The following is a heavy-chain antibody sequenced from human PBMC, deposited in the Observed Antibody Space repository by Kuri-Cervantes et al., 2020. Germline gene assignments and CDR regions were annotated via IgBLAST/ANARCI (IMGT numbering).Heavy chain of an antibody. CDR2: IYHSGST. CDR1: GGSISSSNW. Sequence: GSLRLSCAVSGGSISSSNWWSWVRQPPGKGLEWIGEIYHSGSTNYNPSLKSRVTISVGKSKNQFSLKLSSVTAADTAVYYCARSKVVPAAGYYMDVWGKGTTVTVSS. CDR3: ARSKVVPAAGYYMDV. D-gene: IGHD2-2*01. V-gene: IGHV4-4*02. J-gene: IGHJ6*03.